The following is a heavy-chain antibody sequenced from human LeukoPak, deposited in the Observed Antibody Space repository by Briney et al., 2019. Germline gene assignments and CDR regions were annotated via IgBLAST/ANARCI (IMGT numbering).Heavy chain of an antibody. CDR1: GFTFSDYW. CDR3: ARDRSISAAGDTY. Sequence: GGSLRLSCAASGFTFSDYWMHWVRHAPGKGLVWVSRVNRDGSSTSYADSVKGRFTVSRDNAKNTLSLQMNSLRVEDTAVYYCARDRSISAAGDTYWGQGTLVTVSS. J-gene: IGHJ4*02. V-gene: IGHV3-74*01. D-gene: IGHD6-13*01. CDR2: VNRDGSST.